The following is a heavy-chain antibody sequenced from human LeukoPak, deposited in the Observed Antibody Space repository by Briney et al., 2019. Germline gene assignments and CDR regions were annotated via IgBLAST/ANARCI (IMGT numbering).Heavy chain of an antibody. Sequence: GGSLRLSCAASGFTFSSYGMHWVRQAPGKGLEWVAVISYDGSNKYYADSVKGRFTISRDNSKNTLYLQMNSLRAEDTAVYYCAKSLPYYYDSSGYLNWFDPWGQGTLVTVSS. CDR3: AKSLPYYYDSSGYLNWFDP. CDR1: GFTFSSYG. CDR2: ISYDGSNK. V-gene: IGHV3-30*18. D-gene: IGHD3-22*01. J-gene: IGHJ5*02.